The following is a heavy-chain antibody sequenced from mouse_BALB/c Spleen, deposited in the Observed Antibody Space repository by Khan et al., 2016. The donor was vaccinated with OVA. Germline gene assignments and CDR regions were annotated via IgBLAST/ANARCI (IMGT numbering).Heavy chain of an antibody. D-gene: IGHD1-1*01. CDR3: ARLAYYYNSEGFAY. J-gene: IGHJ3*01. V-gene: IGHV5-6*01. CDR1: GFTFSTYG. CDR2: ISSGGSYT. Sequence: EVMLVESGGDLVKPGGSLKLSCAASGFTFSTYGMSWVRQSPDKRLEWVATISSGGSYTYYPDNVKGRFTISKDNAKNTLYLQMSRLKSEDTARYYCARLAYYYNSEGFAYWGQGTLVTVSA.